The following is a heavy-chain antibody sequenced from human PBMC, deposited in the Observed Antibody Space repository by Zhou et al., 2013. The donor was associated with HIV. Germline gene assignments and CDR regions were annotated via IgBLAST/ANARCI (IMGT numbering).Heavy chain of an antibody. J-gene: IGHJ3*02. CDR2: IYHSGST. CDR3: AIRGPDSSGYYLNAFDI. V-gene: IGHV4-38-2*01. CDR1: GYSISSGYY. D-gene: IGHD3-22*01. Sequence: QVQLQESGPGLVKPSETLSLTCAVSGYSISSGYYWGWIRQPPGKGLEWIGSIYHSGSTYYNPSLKSRVTISVDTSKNQFSLKLSSVTAADTAVYYCAIRGPDSSGYYLNAFDIWGQGTMVTVSS.